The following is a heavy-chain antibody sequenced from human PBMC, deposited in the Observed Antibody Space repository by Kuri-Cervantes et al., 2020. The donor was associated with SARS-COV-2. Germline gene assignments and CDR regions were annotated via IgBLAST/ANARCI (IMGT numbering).Heavy chain of an antibody. V-gene: IGHV3-13*01. CDR1: GFAFSSYA. CDR3: AREKRALSGTVFYYGLDV. D-gene: IGHD1-7*01. J-gene: IGHJ6*02. Sequence: GESLKISCAASGFAFSSYALHWVRRAPGKGLEWVSAIGTAGDTYYPGSVKGRFTISRENAKNSLYLQMNSLRAGDTAVYYCAREKRALSGTVFYYGLDVWGQGTTVTVSS. CDR2: IGTAGDT.